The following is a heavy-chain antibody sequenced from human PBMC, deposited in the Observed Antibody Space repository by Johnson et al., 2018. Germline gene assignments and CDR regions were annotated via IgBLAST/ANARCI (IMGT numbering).Heavy chain of an antibody. J-gene: IGHJ6*02. CDR1: GFTFSSNG. V-gene: IGHV3-30*18. D-gene: IGHD2-21*01. CDR3: AKVIRPFQYHGMDV. Sequence: QVQLVQSGGGVVQPGRSLRLSCAASGFTFSSNGMHWARQAPGKGLDWVAVISYDGSNEYYADSVKGRFTSSRDKNPLSLQMTSLRAEDTAVYHWAKVIRPFQYHGMDVWGQGTTVTVSS. CDR2: ISYDGSNE.